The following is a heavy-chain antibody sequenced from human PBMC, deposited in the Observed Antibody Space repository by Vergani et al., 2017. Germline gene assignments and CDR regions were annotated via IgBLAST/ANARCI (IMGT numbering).Heavy chain of an antibody. V-gene: IGHV4-34*01. CDR1: GGSFSGYY. J-gene: IGHJ6*02. Sequence: QVQLQQWGAGLLKPSETLSLTCAVYGGSFSGYYWSWIRQPPGKGLEWIGEINHSGSTNYNPSLKSRVTISVDTSKNQFSLKLSSVTAADTAVYYCARYRHMRAAADRALNYGMDVWGQGTTVTVSS. CDR2: INHSGST. CDR3: ARYRHMRAAADRALNYGMDV. D-gene: IGHD6-13*01.